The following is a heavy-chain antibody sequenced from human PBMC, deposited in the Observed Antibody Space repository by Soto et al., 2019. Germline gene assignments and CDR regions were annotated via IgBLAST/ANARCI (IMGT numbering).Heavy chain of an antibody. CDR2: ISSSSSYI. CDR1: GGARRALA. J-gene: IGHJ6*02. CDR3: WIPGPRGGGGKVVGMGV. Sequence: LSASGASAGGARRALAINCVRQTPGKVLELVSSISSSSSYIYYADSVKGRFTISRDNAKNSLYLQMNSLRAEDTDVYYCWIPGPRGGGGKVVGMGVSAQ. D-gene: IGHD3-16*01. V-gene: IGHV3-21*01.